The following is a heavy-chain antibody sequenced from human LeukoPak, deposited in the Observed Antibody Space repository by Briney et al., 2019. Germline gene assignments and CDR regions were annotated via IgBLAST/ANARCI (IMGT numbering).Heavy chain of an antibody. CDR2: ISNDGSRK. D-gene: IGHD3-3*01. J-gene: IGHJ4*02. Sequence: GGSLRLSCAVSGFTFSNHGMHWLRQAPGKGLEWVAIISNDGSRKYYAHSVEGRFTISRDDSKNTLYLQMDSLRAEDTAVYYCARDRAWNCFDYWGQGTLVTVSS. CDR3: ARDRAWNCFDY. CDR1: GFTFSNHG. V-gene: IGHV3-30*03.